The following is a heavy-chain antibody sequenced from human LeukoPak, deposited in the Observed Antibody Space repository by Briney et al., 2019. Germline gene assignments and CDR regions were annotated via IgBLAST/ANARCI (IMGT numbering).Heavy chain of an antibody. J-gene: IGHJ3*02. D-gene: IGHD3-16*01. CDR1: GFSFGSYA. CDR3: AKGKVNHDGALDI. CDR2: ISGSVSGSGGST. Sequence: PGGSLRLSCAASGFSFGSYAMSWVRQAPGKGLEWVSEISGSVSGSGGSTHYADSVKGRFTISRDNSKKTLFLQMNSLRAEDTAVYYCAKGKVNHDGALDIWGQGTVVTVSS. V-gene: IGHV3-23*01.